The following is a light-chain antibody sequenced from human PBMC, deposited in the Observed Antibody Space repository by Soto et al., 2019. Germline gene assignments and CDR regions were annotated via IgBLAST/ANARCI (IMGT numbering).Light chain of an antibody. CDR3: SSYGASRIL. CDR2: DVS. CDR1: TSDIGAYNY. J-gene: IGLJ2*01. Sequence: QSVLTQPASVSGSPGQPITIFCSGSTSDIGAYNYVSWYQQHPGKAPKLLIYDVSYRPSGISDRFSGSKSGNTASLTISGLQPEDEADYYCSSYGASRILFGGGTKLTVL. V-gene: IGLV2-14*03.